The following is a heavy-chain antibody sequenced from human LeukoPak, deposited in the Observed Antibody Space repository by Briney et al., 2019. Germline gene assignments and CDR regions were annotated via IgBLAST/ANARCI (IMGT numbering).Heavy chain of an antibody. J-gene: IGHJ3*02. V-gene: IGHV1-8*01. CDR2: MNPKSGNT. CDR3: ATLGPPFDI. Sequence: ASVKVSCKASGYTFTNYDINWVRQATGQGLEWMGWMNPKSGNTGYAQKLQGRVTMSMDTSISTAYMELTSLRSEDTAVYYCATLGPPFDIWGQGTMVIVSS. CDR1: GYTFTNYD.